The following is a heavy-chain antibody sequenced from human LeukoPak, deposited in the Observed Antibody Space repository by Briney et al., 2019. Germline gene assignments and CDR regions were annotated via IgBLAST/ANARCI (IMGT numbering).Heavy chain of an antibody. CDR2: ISSSRRTV. V-gene: IGHV3-48*01. Sequence: GGSLRLSCAASGFTFSSHGMSWVRQAPGKGLEWLSYISSSRRTVYYADSVKGRFTVSRDNAKNSLYLQMSSLRAEDTAVYYCARARYYYGSGSPLPYYYYMDVWGKGTTVTISS. CDR1: GFTFSSHG. CDR3: ARARYYYGSGSPLPYYYYMDV. J-gene: IGHJ6*03. D-gene: IGHD3-10*01.